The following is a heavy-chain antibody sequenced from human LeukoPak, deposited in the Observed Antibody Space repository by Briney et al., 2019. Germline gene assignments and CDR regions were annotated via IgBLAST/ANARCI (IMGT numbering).Heavy chain of an antibody. CDR3: AAYYYDSSGYFA. J-gene: IGHJ5*02. CDR2: ISYSGST. Sequence: SETLSLTCTVSGGSISSTGYYWGWLRQPLGKGLEWIGSISYSGSTYYNPSLKSRVTISVDTSRNHFSLRLTSVAAADTAVYYCAAYYYDSSGYFACGQGTLVTVSS. CDR1: GGSISSTGYY. D-gene: IGHD3-22*01. V-gene: IGHV4-39*01.